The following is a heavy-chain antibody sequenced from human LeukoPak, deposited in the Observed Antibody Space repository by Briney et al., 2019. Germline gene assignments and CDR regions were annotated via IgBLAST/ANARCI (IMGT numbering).Heavy chain of an antibody. J-gene: IGHJ4*02. CDR1: GFTFSSYA. Sequence: GGSLRLSCAASGFTFSSYAMSWVRQAPGKGLEWVSAISGGGRGTFYADSVKGRFTISGDNSKNTLYLEVNSLRAEDTAVYYCAKGYCSSNSCYARFDYWGQGTLVTVSS. D-gene: IGHD2-2*01. V-gene: IGHV3-23*01. CDR3: AKGYCSSNSCYARFDY. CDR2: ISGGGRGT.